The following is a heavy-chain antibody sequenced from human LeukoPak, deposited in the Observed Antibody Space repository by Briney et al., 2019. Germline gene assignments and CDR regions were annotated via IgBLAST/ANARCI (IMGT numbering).Heavy chain of an antibody. CDR3: ARGGGYHSDY. Sequence: ASETLSLTCTVSGGSISSYYWNWIRQPPGKGLEWIGYIYYSGSTNYNPSLKSRVTISVDTSKNQFSLKLSSVTAADTAVCYCARGGGYHSDYWGQGTLVTVSS. V-gene: IGHV4-59*01. D-gene: IGHD3-22*01. CDR1: GGSISSYY. J-gene: IGHJ4*02. CDR2: IYYSGST.